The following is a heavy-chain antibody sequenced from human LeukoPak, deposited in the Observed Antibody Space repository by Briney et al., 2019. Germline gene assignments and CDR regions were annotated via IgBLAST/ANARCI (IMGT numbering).Heavy chain of an antibody. CDR1: GGSISSGDYY. D-gene: IGHD2-2*01. V-gene: IGHV4-30-4*08. Sequence: PSQTLSLSCTVSGGSISSGDYYWSWIRQPPGKGLEWIGYIYYSGSTYYNPSLKSRVTISVDTSKNQFSLKLSSVTAADTAVYYCAGYCSSTICYPLYYFDYWGQGTLVTVSS. CDR3: AGYCSSTICYPLYYFDY. J-gene: IGHJ4*02. CDR2: IYYSGST.